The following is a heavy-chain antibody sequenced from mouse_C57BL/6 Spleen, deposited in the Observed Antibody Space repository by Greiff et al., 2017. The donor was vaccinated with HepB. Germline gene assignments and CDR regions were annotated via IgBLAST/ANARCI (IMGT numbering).Heavy chain of an antibody. V-gene: IGHV1-59*01. Sequence: VQLQQPGAELVRPGTSVKLSCKASGYTFTSYWMHWVKQRPGQGLEWIGVIDPSDSYTNYNQKFKGKATLTVDTSSSTAYMQLSSLTSEDSAVYYCARRYYGSSLYYYAMDYWGQGTSVTVSS. CDR2: IDPSDSYT. J-gene: IGHJ4*01. CDR1: GYTFTSYW. CDR3: ARRYYGSSLYYYAMDY. D-gene: IGHD1-1*01.